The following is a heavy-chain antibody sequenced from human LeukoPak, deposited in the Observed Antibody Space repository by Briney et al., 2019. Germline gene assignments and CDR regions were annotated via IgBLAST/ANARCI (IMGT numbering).Heavy chain of an antibody. CDR2: ISGGGESI. D-gene: IGHD2-2*01. CDR3: AKDPKFSIVVVPAAGE. Sequence: GGSLRLSCAASGFTFSTYAMSWVRQAPGKGLEWVSVISGGGESISYADSVKDRFTVSRDNSKSTLYLQMNSLRAEDTAVYYCAKDPKFSIVVVPAAGEWGQGNLVTVSS. CDR1: GFTFSTYA. V-gene: IGHV3-23*01. J-gene: IGHJ4*02.